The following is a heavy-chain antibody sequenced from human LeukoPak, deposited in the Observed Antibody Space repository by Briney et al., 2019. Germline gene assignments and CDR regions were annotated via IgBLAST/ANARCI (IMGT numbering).Heavy chain of an antibody. Sequence: ASVKVSCKASGYTFTGYYMHWVRQAPGQGLEWMGWINPNSGGTNYAQKFQGRVTITADESTSTAYMELSSLRSEDTAVYYCARDLVPAATHDAFDIWGQGTMVTVSS. V-gene: IGHV1-2*02. D-gene: IGHD2-2*01. J-gene: IGHJ3*02. CDR2: INPNSGGT. CDR3: ARDLVPAATHDAFDI. CDR1: GYTFTGYY.